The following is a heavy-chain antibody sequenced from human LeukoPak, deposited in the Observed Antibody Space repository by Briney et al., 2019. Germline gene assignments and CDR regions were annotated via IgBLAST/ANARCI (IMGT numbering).Heavy chain of an antibody. V-gene: IGHV3-21*01. CDR2: ISSSSTSI. CDR3: ARDLRGYSGDNAFDY. Sequence: PGGSLRLSCAASGFTLSRYSMNWVRQAPGKGLEWVSYISSSSTSIYYADSLKGRFTISRDNAKNSLFLQMNSLRAEDTAVYYCARDLRGYSGDNAFDYWGQGTLVTVSS. CDR1: GFTLSRYS. D-gene: IGHD5-12*01. J-gene: IGHJ4*02.